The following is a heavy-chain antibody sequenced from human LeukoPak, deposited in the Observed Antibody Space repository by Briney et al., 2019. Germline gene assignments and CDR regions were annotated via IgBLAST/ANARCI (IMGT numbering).Heavy chain of an antibody. D-gene: IGHD2-2*01. CDR2: VWYGGSNK. V-gene: IGHV3-30*18. J-gene: IGHJ3*02. CDR1: GFTFSSYG. Sequence: PGRSLRLSCAASGFTFSSYGMHWVRQAPGKGLEWVAVVWYGGSNKYYADSVKGRFTISRDNSKNTLYLQMNSLRAEDTAVYYCAKDRVEVAYCSSTSCFDAFDIWGQGTMVTVSS. CDR3: AKDRVEVAYCSSTSCFDAFDI.